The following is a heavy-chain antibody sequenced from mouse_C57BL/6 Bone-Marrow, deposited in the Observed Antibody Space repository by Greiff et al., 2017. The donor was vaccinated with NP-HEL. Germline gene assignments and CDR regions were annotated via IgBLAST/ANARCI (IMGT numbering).Heavy chain of an antibody. CDR2: INPSSGYT. D-gene: IGHD1-1*01. CDR1: GYTFTSYT. Sequence: VQLQQSGADLARPGASVKMSCKASGYTFTSYTMHWVKQRPGQGLEWIGYINPSSGYTKYNQKFKDKATLTADKSSSTAYMQLSSLTSEDSAVYYCARSYYYSSLAYWGQGTLVTVSA. CDR3: ARSYYYSSLAY. J-gene: IGHJ3*01. V-gene: IGHV1-4*01.